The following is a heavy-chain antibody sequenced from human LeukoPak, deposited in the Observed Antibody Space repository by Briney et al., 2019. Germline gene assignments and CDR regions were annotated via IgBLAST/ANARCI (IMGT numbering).Heavy chain of an antibody. Sequence: PSETLSLTCAVYGGSFSGYYWSWIRQPPGKGLEWIGEINHSGSTNYNPSLKSRVTISVDTSKNQFSLKLSSVTAADTAVYYCARGRITIFGEFIDYWGQGTLVTASS. CDR3: ARGRITIFGEFIDY. CDR2: INHSGST. V-gene: IGHV4-34*01. CDR1: GGSFSGYY. J-gene: IGHJ4*02. D-gene: IGHD3-3*01.